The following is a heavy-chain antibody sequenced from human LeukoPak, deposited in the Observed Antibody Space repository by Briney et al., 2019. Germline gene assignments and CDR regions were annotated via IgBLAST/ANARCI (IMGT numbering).Heavy chain of an antibody. D-gene: IGHD6-6*01. CDR2: ISAYSGNT. J-gene: IGHJ1*01. CDR3: TRGGSSQYFQY. CDR1: NYTFTNYP. V-gene: IGHV1-18*01. Sequence: GASVKVSCKASNYTFTNYPISWVRQAPGQGLEWLGWISAYSGNTNYAQKVQGRVTMTTDASTNTAYMELASLRPDDTAIYYCTRGGSSQYFQYWGQGTLVTVSS.